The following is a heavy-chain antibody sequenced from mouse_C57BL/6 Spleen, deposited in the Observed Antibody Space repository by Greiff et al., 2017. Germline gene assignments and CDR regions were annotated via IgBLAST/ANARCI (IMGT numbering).Heavy chain of an antibody. J-gene: IGHJ1*03. V-gene: IGHV1-50*01. CDR2: IDPSDSYT. CDR1: GYTFTSYW. Sequence: QVQLQQPGAELVKPGASVKLSCKASGYTFTSYWMQWVKQRPGQGLEWIGEIDPSDSYTNYNQKFKGKATLTVDTSSSTAYMQRSSLTSEDSAVYYCARRIYVRSYRYFEVWGTGTTVTVSS. D-gene: IGHD1-1*01. CDR3: ARRIYVRSYRYFEV.